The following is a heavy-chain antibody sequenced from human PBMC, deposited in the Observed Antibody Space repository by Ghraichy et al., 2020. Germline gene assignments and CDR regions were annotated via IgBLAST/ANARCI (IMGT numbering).Heavy chain of an antibody. V-gene: IGHV4-34*01. CDR2: INHSGST. D-gene: IGHD3-10*01. Sequence: SQTLSLTCAVYGGSFSGYYWSWIRQPPGKGLEWIGEINHSGSTNYNPSLKSRVTISVDTSKNQFSLKLSSVTAADTAVYYCARGPKRITMVRGVPQGRSWFDPWGQGTLVTVSS. J-gene: IGHJ5*02. CDR1: GGSFSGYY. CDR3: ARGPKRITMVRGVPQGRSWFDP.